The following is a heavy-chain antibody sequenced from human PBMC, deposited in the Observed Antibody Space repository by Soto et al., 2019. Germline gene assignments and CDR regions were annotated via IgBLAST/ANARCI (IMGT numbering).Heavy chain of an antibody. J-gene: IGHJ5*02. CDR2: INPHSAST. Sequence: ASVKVSCKASGYTFTDYFMHWVRQAPGQGLEWLGWINPHSASTNYAQKFQGRVTMTRDTSISTAYMELSSLRSDDAAVYYCARDINTILVIERWFNPWGQGTLVTVSS. CDR1: GYTFTDYF. D-gene: IGHD3-16*02. V-gene: IGHV1-2*02. CDR3: ARDINTILVIERWFNP.